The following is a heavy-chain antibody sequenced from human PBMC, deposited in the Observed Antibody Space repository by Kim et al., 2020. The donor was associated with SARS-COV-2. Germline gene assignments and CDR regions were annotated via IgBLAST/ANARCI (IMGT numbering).Heavy chain of an antibody. CDR2: IIGSGGST. V-gene: IGHV3-23*01. CDR1: GFTFSSYA. D-gene: IGHD3-22*01. CDR3: AKDLGYYDSSGPPYDAFDI. J-gene: IGHJ3*02. Sequence: GGSLRLSCAASGFTFSSYAMSWVRQAPGKGLEWVSAIIGSGGSTNYADSVKGRFTISRDNSKKTLYLQKNSLRAEDTAVYYCAKDLGYYDSSGPPYDAFDIWGPGTTGTVSS.